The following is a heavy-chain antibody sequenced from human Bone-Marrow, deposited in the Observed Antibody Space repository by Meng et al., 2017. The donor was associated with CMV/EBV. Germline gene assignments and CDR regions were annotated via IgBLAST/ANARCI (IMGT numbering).Heavy chain of an antibody. CDR3: LRDGTWGH. J-gene: IGHJ4*02. V-gene: IGHV6-1*01. D-gene: IGHD3-16*01. CDR1: GDSVSSTDAT. CDR2: TYYRSKWYT. Sequence: CSIPGDSVSSTDATWTWIRQSPSRGLEWLGRTYYRSKWYTDYAVSVKGRIAINPDTAKNQFSLQLNSVTPEDTAVYYCLRDGTWGHWGQGTLVTVSS.